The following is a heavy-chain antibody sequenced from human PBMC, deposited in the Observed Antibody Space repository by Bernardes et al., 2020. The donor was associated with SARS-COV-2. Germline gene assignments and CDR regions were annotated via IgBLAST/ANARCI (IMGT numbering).Heavy chain of an antibody. CDR3: ARDGSDHYDSRGGYYGMDV. CDR1: GFTFSSYS. Sequence: GGSLRLSCAASGFTFSSYSMNWVRQAPGKGLEWVSSISSTSNYISYADSVKGRFTISRDNAKNSLYLQMNSLRAEDTAVYYCARDGSDHYDSRGGYYGMDVWGPGTTVTVSS. J-gene: IGHJ6*02. D-gene: IGHD3-22*01. CDR2: ISSTSNYI. V-gene: IGHV3-21*01.